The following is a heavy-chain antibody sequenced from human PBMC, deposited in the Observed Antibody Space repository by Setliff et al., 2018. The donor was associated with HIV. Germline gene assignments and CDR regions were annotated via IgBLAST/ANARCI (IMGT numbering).Heavy chain of an antibody. D-gene: IGHD4-4*01. CDR2: IFRGVTT. V-gene: IGHV4-38-2*01. Sequence: SETLSLTCAVSGYPIIEAYYWLWIRQSPTKGLEYIGIIFRGVTTYYNPSLRSRFALSMDTSKNQFSLRLSSVTAADTAIYYCARADSRRGAGYQYMDVWGKGTTVTVSS. J-gene: IGHJ6*03. CDR1: GYPIIEAYY. CDR3: ARADSRRGAGYQYMDV.